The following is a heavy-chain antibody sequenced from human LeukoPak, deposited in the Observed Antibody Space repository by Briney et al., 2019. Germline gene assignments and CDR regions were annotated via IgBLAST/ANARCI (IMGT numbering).Heavy chain of an antibody. Sequence: SETLSLTCTVSGGSISSYYWSWVRQPPGKGLEWIGEIYHNGSTKYNPSLKSRVTILVDKSKNQFSLKLSSVTAADTAVYYCAREDRYCSSPACYAGIGYWGQGTLVTVSS. J-gene: IGHJ4*02. D-gene: IGHD2-2*01. CDR3: AREDRYCSSPACYAGIGY. V-gene: IGHV4-4*02. CDR2: IYHNGST. CDR1: GGSISSYY.